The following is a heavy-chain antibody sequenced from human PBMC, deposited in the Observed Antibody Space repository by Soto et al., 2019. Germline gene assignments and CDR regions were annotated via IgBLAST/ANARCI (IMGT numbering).Heavy chain of an antibody. CDR3: ARSQGSSTSLEIYYYYYYGMDV. Sequence: QVQLVQSGAEVKKPGSSVKVYCKASGGTFSSYAISWVRQAPGQGLEWMGGIIPISDTTNYAQKFQGRVTITADESTSTAYMELSSLRSEATAVYYCARSQGSSTSLEIYYYYYYGMDVWGQGTTVTVSS. D-gene: IGHD2-2*01. CDR2: IIPISDTT. J-gene: IGHJ6*02. CDR1: GGTFSSYA. V-gene: IGHV1-69*01.